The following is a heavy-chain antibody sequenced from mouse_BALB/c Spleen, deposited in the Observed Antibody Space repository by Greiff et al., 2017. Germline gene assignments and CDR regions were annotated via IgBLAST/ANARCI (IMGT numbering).Heavy chain of an antibody. V-gene: IGHV3-6*02. J-gene: IGHJ4*01. CDR2: ISYDGSN. CDR1: GYSITSGYY. D-gene: IGHD4-1*01. Sequence: EVQLQQSGPGLVKPSQSLSLTCSVTGYSITSGYYWNWIRQFPGNKLEWMGYISYDGSNNYNPSLKNRISITRDTSKNQFFLKLNSVTTEDTATYYCAREGLGRYYYAMDYWGQGTSVTVSS. CDR3: AREGLGRYYYAMDY.